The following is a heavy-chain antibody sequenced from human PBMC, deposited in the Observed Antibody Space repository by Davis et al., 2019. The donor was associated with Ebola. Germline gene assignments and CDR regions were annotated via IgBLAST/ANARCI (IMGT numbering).Heavy chain of an antibody. CDR3: AREVVYFDSSAVQYNWFDP. D-gene: IGHD3-22*01. CDR2: IGPYNANT. CDR1: GYTFTSHG. J-gene: IGHJ5*02. Sequence: ASATVSCKASGYTFTSHGITWVRQTPGQGLEWMGWIGPYNANTKYPDKFQGRVTMTTDTPTSTVYMEMGSLRSDDTGVYYCAREVVYFDSSAVQYNWFDPWGQGTLVTVSS. V-gene: IGHV1-18*04.